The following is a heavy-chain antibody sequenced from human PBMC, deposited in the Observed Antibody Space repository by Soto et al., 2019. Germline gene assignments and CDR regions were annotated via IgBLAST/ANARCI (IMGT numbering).Heavy chain of an antibody. CDR3: ARLPCGTAPRPDY. D-gene: IGHD6-6*01. Sequence: GGSLRLSCVASDFNFSYNAMSWVRQAPGKGLQWVSTISGSGEKTYYADSVKGRFTISGDRSKNTLYLQMDSLRADDTAVYYCARLPCGTAPRPDYWGQGTMVTVSS. J-gene: IGHJ4*02. CDR1: DFNFSYNA. CDR2: ISGSGEKT. V-gene: IGHV3-23*01.